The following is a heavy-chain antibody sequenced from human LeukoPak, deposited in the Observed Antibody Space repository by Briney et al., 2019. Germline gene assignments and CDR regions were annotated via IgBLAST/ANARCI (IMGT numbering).Heavy chain of an antibody. Sequence: GASVKVSCKASGGTFSSYAISWVRQAPGQGLEWMGGITPIFGTANYAQKFQGRVTITADESTSTDYMELSSLRSEDTAVYYCAGERLGYCSSTSCYNQGYYDSSGYILYAFDIWGQGTMVTVSS. CDR2: ITPIFGTA. CDR1: GGTFSSYA. D-gene: IGHD2-2*02. J-gene: IGHJ3*02. V-gene: IGHV1-69*13. CDR3: AGERLGYCSSTSCYNQGYYDSSGYILYAFDI.